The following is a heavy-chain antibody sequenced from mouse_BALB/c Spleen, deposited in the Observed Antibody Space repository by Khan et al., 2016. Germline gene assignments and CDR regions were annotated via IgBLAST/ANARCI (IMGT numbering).Heavy chain of an antibody. V-gene: IGHV2-3*01. D-gene: IGHD2-3*01. Sequence: QVQLKQSGPGLVAPSQSLSITCTVSGFSITSYGVGWVRQPPGKGLEWLGVIWGDGSTHYHSALISRLSISKENSKSQVFLKLNSLQTDDTPTYYCATTEDGSFPAWFTYWGQGTLVTVSA. J-gene: IGHJ3*01. CDR3: ATTEDGSFPAWFTY. CDR2: IWGDGST. CDR1: GFSITSYG.